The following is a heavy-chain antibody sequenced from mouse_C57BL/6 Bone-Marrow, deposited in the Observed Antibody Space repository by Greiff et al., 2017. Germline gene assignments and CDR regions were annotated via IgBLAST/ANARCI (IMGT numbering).Heavy chain of an antibody. D-gene: IGHD3-2*02. Sequence: QVQLQQSGAELVKPGASVKISCKASVYAFSSYWMNWVKQRPGKGLEWIGQIYPGDGDTNYNGKFKGKATLTADKSSSTAYMQLSSLTSEDSAVYFCARRQLRARGYYAMDYWGQGTSVTVSS. CDR3: ARRQLRARGYYAMDY. CDR1: VYAFSSYW. J-gene: IGHJ4*01. CDR2: IYPGDGDT. V-gene: IGHV1-80*01.